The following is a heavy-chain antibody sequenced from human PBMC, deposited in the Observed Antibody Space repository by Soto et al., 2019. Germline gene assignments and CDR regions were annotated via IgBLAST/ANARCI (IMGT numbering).Heavy chain of an antibody. CDR1: GFTFSSYG. J-gene: IGHJ6*02. Sequence: LRLSCAASGFTFSSYGMHWVRQAPGKGLEWVAVISYDGSNKYYADSVKGRFTISRDNSKNTLYLQMNSLRAEDTAVYYCAKSGDIVVVVAASGMDVWGQGTTVTVSS. V-gene: IGHV3-30*18. CDR3: AKSGDIVVVVAASGMDV. D-gene: IGHD2-15*01. CDR2: ISYDGSNK.